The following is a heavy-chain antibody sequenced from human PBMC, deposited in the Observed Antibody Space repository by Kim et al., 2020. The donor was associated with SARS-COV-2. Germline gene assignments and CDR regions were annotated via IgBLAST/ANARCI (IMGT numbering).Heavy chain of an antibody. D-gene: IGHD6-13*01. CDR1: GFTFSSYG. CDR2: ISYDGSNK. J-gene: IGHJ6*02. V-gene: IGHV3-30*18. CDR3: AKLRGTAAIYYYYYGMDV. Sequence: GGSLRLSCAASGFTFSSYGMHWVRQAPGKGLEWVAVISYDGSNKYYADSVKGRFTISRDNSKNTLYLQMNSLRAEDTAVYYCAKLRGTAAIYYYYYGMDVWGQGTTVTVSS.